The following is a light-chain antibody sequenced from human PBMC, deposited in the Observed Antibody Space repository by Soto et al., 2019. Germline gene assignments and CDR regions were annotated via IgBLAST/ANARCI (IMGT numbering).Light chain of an antibody. CDR1: QSVSSSY. CDR3: QHYGSSPPWVFT. J-gene: IGKJ3*01. CDR2: GAS. Sequence: DIVVTQSPGTLSLSPGDRATLSCRASQSVSSSYLAWYQQKPGQAPRLLIYGASSRATGIPDRFSGSGSGKDFTLTISRLEPEDFAVDYCQHYGSSPPWVFTFGPGTKVDIK. V-gene: IGKV3-20*01.